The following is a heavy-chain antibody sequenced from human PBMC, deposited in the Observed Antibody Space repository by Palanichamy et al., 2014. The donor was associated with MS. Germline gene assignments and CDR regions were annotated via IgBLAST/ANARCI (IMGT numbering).Heavy chain of an antibody. CDR3: AKHYYDFWRTGYYYYGMDV. D-gene: IGHD3-3*01. CDR2: ISGSGGST. CDR1: GFTFSSYA. V-gene: IGHV3-23*04. J-gene: IGHJ6*02. Sequence: EVQLVEVWGEALVQPGGSLRLSCAASGFTFSSYAMSWVRQAPGKGLEWVSAISGSGGSTYYADSVKGRFTISRDNSKNTLYLQMNSLRAEDTAVYYCAKHYYDFWRTGYYYYGMDVWGQGTTVTVSS.